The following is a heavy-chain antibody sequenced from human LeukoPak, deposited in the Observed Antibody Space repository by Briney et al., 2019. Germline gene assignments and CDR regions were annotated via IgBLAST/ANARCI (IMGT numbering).Heavy chain of an antibody. V-gene: IGHV1-2*02. D-gene: IGHD4-17*01. CDR2: INPNSGGT. J-gene: IGHJ4*02. CDR3: ARGLNYGDFGLDY. Sequence: AAVKVSCKASGYTFTGYYMHWVRQAPGQGLEWMGWINPNSGGTNYAQKFQGRVTMTRDTSISTAYMELSRLRSDDTAVYYCARGLNYGDFGLDYWGQGTLVTVSS. CDR1: GYTFTGYY.